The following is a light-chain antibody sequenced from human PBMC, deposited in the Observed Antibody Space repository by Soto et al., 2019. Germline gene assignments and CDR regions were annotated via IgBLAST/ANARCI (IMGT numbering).Light chain of an antibody. J-gene: IGLJ1*01. CDR2: KSN. V-gene: IGLV1-47*01. CDR3: ASWDDSLSGYV. CDR1: SSSIGTNY. Sequence: QSALTQPPSASGTPGQRVTISCSGSSSSIGTNYVYWYQQFPGTAPKLLIYKSNQRPSGVPDRFSGSKSGISASLAISGLRSEDEADYHCASWDDSLSGYVFGTGTKVTV.